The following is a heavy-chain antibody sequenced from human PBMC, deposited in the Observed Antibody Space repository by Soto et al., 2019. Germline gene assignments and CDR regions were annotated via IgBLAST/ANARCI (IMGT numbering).Heavy chain of an antibody. Sequence: QEDLVESGGGVVQPGRSLRLSCAASGFRFSTSALHWVRQAPGKGLEWVAGISYEGVSKNYPDSVRGRFTLSRDNSRRTSYLQMNSLRPDDTAVYYCAIAWRYYDDTIGRWVAYYGMDVWGQGTTVTVSS. J-gene: IGHJ6*02. CDR3: AIAWRYYDDTIGRWVAYYGMDV. CDR1: GFRFSTSA. D-gene: IGHD3-22*01. CDR2: ISYEGVSK. V-gene: IGHV3-30-3*01.